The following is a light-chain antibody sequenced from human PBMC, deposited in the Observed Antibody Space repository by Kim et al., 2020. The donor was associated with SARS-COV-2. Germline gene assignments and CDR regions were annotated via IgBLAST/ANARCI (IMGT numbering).Light chain of an antibody. CDR2: VAS. CDR3: HHYASYWT. Sequence: VGAKAPIPCRASQGIATCLTWYQKKPGKAPKLLIYVASNFGRGVPSRFSGRGSGTEFPLPISSLQPDDFATYYCHHYASYWTFGQGTKV. J-gene: IGKJ1*01. V-gene: IGKV1-5*01. CDR1: QGIATC.